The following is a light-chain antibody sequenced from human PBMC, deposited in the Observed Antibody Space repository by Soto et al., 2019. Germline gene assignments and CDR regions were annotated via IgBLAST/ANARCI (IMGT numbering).Light chain of an antibody. Sequence: QSVLTQPASVSGSPGQSITISCSGTSNDVGGYNYVSWYQQHPGNAPKLMIYEVSNRPSGVSTRFSGSKSGNTASLTISGLQAEDAADYYCSSYTSRSTGVFGTGTKVTVL. V-gene: IGLV2-14*01. CDR1: SNDVGGYNY. CDR2: EVS. J-gene: IGLJ1*01. CDR3: SSYTSRSTGV.